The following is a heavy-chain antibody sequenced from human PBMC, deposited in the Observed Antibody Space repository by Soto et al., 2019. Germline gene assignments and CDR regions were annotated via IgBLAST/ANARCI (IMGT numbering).Heavy chain of an antibody. J-gene: IGHJ4*02. Sequence: SGRRIITKEMGVGWIRQPPGKALEWLGLIYWDDDKRYSPSLKNRLSITKDTSKNQVILTVTNMDPVDAVTYYCADTLRTRGWPLAFWGQGTLVTVSS. CDR1: GRRIITKEMG. D-gene: IGHD2-8*01. CDR3: ADTLRTRGWPLAF. V-gene: IGHV2-5*02. CDR2: IYWDDDK.